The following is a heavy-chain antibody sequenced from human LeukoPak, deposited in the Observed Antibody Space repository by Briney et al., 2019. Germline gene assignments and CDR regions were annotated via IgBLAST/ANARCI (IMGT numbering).Heavy chain of an antibody. D-gene: IGHD3-10*01. Sequence: GASVKVSCKASGGTFSSYAISWVRQAPGQGLEWMGGIIPIFGTANYAQKFQGRVTITADESTSTAHMELSSLRSEDTAAYYCARGPLWFRELHNWFDPWGQGTLVTVSS. J-gene: IGHJ5*02. V-gene: IGHV1-69*13. CDR3: ARGPLWFRELHNWFDP. CDR1: GGTFSSYA. CDR2: IIPIFGTA.